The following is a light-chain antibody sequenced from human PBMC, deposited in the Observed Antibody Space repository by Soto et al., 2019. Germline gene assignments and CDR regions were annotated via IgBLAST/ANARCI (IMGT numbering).Light chain of an antibody. Sequence: EIVLTQSPVTLSLSPGERATLSCRASQSVSSYLAWYQQKPGQAPRLLIYDASNGATGIPARFSGSGSGTDFTLTVSSLEPEDFAVYYCQQRSNWPITFGQGTRLEIK. J-gene: IGKJ5*01. CDR2: DAS. V-gene: IGKV3-11*01. CDR3: QQRSNWPIT. CDR1: QSVSSY.